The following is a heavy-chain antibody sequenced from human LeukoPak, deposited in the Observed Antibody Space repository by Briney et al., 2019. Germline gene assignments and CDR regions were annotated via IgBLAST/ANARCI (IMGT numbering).Heavy chain of an antibody. V-gene: IGHV4-39*01. Sequence: SGTLSLTCTVSGGSISSSSYYWGWIRQPPGKGLEWIGSIYYSGSTYYNPSLKSRVTISVDTSKNQFSLKLSSVTAADTAVYYCARDYYDSSGYPVYIDYWGQGTLVTVSS. CDR1: GGSISSSSYY. CDR3: ARDYYDSSGYPVYIDY. D-gene: IGHD3-22*01. J-gene: IGHJ4*02. CDR2: IYYSGST.